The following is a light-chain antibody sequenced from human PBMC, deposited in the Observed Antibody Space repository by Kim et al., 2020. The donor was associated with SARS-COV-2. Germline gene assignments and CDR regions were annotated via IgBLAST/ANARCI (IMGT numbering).Light chain of an antibody. CDR3: QQSYSTPRS. J-gene: IGKJ4*01. Sequence: ASVGDRSSITCRASQSVYNFLNWYQQKPGKAPKLLIYAASTLQSRVPSRFSGSTSGTEFTLTISSLHPEDFATYYCQQSYSTPRSFGGGTKVDIK. V-gene: IGKV1-39*01. CDR2: AAS. CDR1: QSVYNF.